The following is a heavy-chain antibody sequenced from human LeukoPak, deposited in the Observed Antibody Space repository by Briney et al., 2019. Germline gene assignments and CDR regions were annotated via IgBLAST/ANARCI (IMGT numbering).Heavy chain of an antibody. CDR1: GGSISSYY. CDR3: ARVVYCSSTSCTGFDP. CDR2: LYYSGST. V-gene: IGHV4-59*01. J-gene: IGHJ5*02. Sequence: SETLSLTCTVSGGSISSYYWSLIRQPPGKGLEGIGYLYYSGSTNYNPSLKSRVTMSVVTSKDQFSLKLSHVPAADTAVYYCARVVYCSSTSCTGFDPWGQGTLVTVSS. D-gene: IGHD2-2*01.